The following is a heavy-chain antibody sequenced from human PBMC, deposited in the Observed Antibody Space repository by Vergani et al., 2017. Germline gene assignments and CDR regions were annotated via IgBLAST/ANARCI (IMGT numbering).Heavy chain of an antibody. J-gene: IGHJ4*02. CDR2: INSDGSST. Sequence: EVQLVESGGGLVQPGGSLRLSCAASGFTFSSYWMHWVRQAPGKGLVWVSRINSDGSSTSYADSVKGRFTISRDNSKNTLYLQMNSLRAEDTAVYYCARDRPRYSYGCLLGYWGQGTLVTVSS. D-gene: IGHD5-18*01. CDR3: ARDRPRYSYGCLLGY. CDR1: GFTFSSYW. V-gene: IGHV3-74*01.